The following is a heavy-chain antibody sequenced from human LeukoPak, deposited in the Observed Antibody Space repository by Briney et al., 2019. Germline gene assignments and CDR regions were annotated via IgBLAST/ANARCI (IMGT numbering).Heavy chain of an antibody. CDR2: IYDTGST. V-gene: IGHV4-59*01. CDR3: ARVRNFTDAFDI. CDR1: GGSIINYY. J-gene: IGHJ3*02. Sequence: PSETLSLTCTVSGGSIINYYWAWIRQPPGKGLAWIGYIYDTGSTKYNPSLKSRLTISLHTSRNQFSLNLTSLTAADTAIYYCARVRNFTDAFDIWGQGRMVTVSS.